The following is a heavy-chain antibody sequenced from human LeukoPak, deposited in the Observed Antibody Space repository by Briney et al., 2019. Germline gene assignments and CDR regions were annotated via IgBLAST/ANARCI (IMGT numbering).Heavy chain of an antibody. Sequence: GASVKVSCKASGYTFTSYGISWVRRAPGQGLEWMGWISAYNGNTNYAQKLQGRVTMTTDTFTSTAYMELRSLRSDDTAVYYCARGPFYYDSSEEYNWFDPWGQGTLVTVSS. V-gene: IGHV1-18*01. CDR3: ARGPFYYDSSEEYNWFDP. J-gene: IGHJ5*02. D-gene: IGHD3-22*01. CDR2: ISAYNGNT. CDR1: GYTFTSYG.